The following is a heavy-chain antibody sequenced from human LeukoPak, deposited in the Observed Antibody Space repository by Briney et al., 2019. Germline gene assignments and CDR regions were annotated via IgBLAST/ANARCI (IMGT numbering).Heavy chain of an antibody. CDR1: GGSISSSNYY. Sequence: SETLSLTCTVSGGSISSSNYYWAWIRQPPGEALEWIGSIYYGGSTYYNPSLKSRITISVDTSKNQFSLKLSSVTAADTAVYYCARGLRSRDGYNYDYFDDWGQGTLVTVSS. V-gene: IGHV4-39*07. D-gene: IGHD5-24*01. CDR2: IYYGGST. J-gene: IGHJ4*02. CDR3: ARGLRSRDGYNYDYFDD.